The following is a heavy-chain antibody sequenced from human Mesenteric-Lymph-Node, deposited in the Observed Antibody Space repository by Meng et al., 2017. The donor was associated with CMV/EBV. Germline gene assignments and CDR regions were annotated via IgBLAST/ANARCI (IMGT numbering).Heavy chain of an antibody. CDR2: ISYDGSNK. CDR3: ARDLGYGDSYYYGMDV. Sequence: GSLRLSCAASGFTFSSYAMHWVRQAPGKGLEWVAVISYDGSNKYYADSVKGRFTISRDNSKNTLYLQMNSLRAEDTAVYYCARDLGYGDSYYYGMDVWGQGTTVTVSS. D-gene: IGHD4-17*01. J-gene: IGHJ6*02. V-gene: IGHV3-30-3*01. CDR1: GFTFSSYA.